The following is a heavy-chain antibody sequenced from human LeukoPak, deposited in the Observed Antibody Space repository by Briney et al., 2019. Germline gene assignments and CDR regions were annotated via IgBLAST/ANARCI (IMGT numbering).Heavy chain of an antibody. Sequence: GGSLRLSCEGSGFPFGTYGMTWVRHAPGRGLEWVATISGSGVSIYYADSVKDRFTISRDNNENTVSLQMNSLRVEDTALYYCAKVGWSGDLEHWGQGTQVAVSS. V-gene: IGHV3-23*01. J-gene: IGHJ1*01. CDR1: GFPFGTYG. CDR2: ISGSGVSI. CDR3: AKVGWSGDLEH. D-gene: IGHD3-10*01.